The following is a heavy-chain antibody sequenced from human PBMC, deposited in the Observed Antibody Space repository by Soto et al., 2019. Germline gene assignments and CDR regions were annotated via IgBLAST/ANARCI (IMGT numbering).Heavy chain of an antibody. V-gene: IGHV4-59*12. CDR2: IYYSGST. D-gene: IGHD3-3*01. CDR1: GGSISSYY. J-gene: IGHJ5*02. CDR3: ARNPATIGGMDTIFGVVMINGGWFDP. Sequence: SETLSLTCTVSGGSISSYYWSWIRQPPGKGLEWIGYIYYSGSTNYNPSLKSRVTISVDTSKNQFSLKLSSVTAADTAVYYCARNPATIGGMDTIFGVVMINGGWFDPWDQGSLVTVSS.